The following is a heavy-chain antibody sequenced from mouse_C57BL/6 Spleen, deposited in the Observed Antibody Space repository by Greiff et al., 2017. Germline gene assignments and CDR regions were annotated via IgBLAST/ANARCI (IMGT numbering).Heavy chain of an antibody. CDR3: ARRHDALDY. CDR1: GFSLRPSGMG. V-gene: IGHV8-12*01. J-gene: IGHJ2*01. CDR2: IYWDDDK. Sequence: QVTLHVCGPGLLQSSQTLSLTCSFSGFSLRPSGMGVSWIRQPSGKGLEWLAHIYWDDDKRYKPSLKSRLTISKDTSRNLVFLKITSLDTSETATDYCARRHDALDYGGQGTTVTGSS.